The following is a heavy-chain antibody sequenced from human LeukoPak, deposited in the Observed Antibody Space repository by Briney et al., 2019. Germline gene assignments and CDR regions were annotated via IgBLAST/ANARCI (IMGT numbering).Heavy chain of an antibody. Sequence: PGGSLRLSCPASGFTFMTYSMNWVRQAPGKGLEWVSAISGSGGSTYYADSVKGRFSISRDNSRNTLYLQMNSLRVEDTAVYYCARGTDYIWGSYLAYWGQGTLVNVSS. CDR3: ARGTDYIWGSYLAY. D-gene: IGHD3-16*01. CDR2: ISGSGGST. CDR1: GFTFMTYS. J-gene: IGHJ4*02. V-gene: IGHV3-23*01.